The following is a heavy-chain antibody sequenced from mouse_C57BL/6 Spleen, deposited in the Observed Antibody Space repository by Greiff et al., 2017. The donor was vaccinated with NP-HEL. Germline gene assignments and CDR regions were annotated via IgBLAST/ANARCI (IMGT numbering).Heavy chain of an antibody. Sequence: LVESGAELVRPGASVTLSCKASGYTFTDYEMHWVKQTPVHGLEWIGAIDPETGGTAYNQKFKGKAILTADKSSSTAYMELRSLTSEDSAVYYCTRWLPCAYWGQGTLGTVSA. V-gene: IGHV1-15*01. CDR1: GYTFTDYE. D-gene: IGHD2-2*01. CDR3: TRWLPCAY. J-gene: IGHJ3*01. CDR2: IDPETGGT.